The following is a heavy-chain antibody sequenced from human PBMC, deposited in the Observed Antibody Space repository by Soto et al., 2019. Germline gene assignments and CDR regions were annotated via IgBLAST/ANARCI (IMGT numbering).Heavy chain of an antibody. CDR2: INHSGST. J-gene: IGHJ6*02. D-gene: IGHD6-13*01. CDR1: GGSFSGYY. CDR3: ARGRIAAAVSTYYYNYGMDV. V-gene: IGHV4-34*01. Sequence: PSETLSLTCAVYGGSFSGYYWSWIRQPPGKGLEWIGEINHSGSTNYNPSLKSRVTISVDTSKNQFSLKLRSVTAADTAVYYCARGRIAAAVSTYYYNYGMDVWGQGTTVTVSS.